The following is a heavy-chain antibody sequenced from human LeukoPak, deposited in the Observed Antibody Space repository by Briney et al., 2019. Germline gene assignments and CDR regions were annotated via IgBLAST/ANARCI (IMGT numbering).Heavy chain of an antibody. CDR3: ARGHSSSSGYYYYGMDV. J-gene: IGHJ6*02. CDR2: IIPIFGTA. D-gene: IGHD6-6*01. CDR1: GYTFTSYA. Sequence: GASVKVSCKASGYTFTSYAISWVRQAPGQGLEWMGGIIPIFGTANYAQKFQGRVTITADESTSTAYMELSSLRSEDTAVYYCARGHSSSSGYYYYGMDVWGQGTTVTVSS. V-gene: IGHV1-69*13.